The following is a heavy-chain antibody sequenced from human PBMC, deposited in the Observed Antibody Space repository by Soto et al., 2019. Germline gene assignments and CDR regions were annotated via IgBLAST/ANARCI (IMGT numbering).Heavy chain of an antibody. V-gene: IGHV1-2*02. Sequence: QLHLVQSGAVVKKPGASVTVSCSASGYPVTAYYMHWVRQAPGRGLEWMGGINPATGAAKYTQTFQGRVTMTRDTYTSTVFMELSGLTSEETAVFYCARGGGVGVAGSAAFDMWGQGTLVTVSS. J-gene: IGHJ3*02. CDR3: ARGGGVGVAGSAAFDM. CDR2: INPATGAA. CDR1: GYPVTAYY. D-gene: IGHD3-3*01.